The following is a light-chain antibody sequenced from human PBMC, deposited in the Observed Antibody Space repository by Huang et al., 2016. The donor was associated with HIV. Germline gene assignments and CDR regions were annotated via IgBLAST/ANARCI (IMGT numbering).Light chain of an antibody. J-gene: IGKJ4*01. CDR3: QQRSNWPPLT. CDR2: DAS. V-gene: IGKV3-11*01. Sequence: ETILTQSPATFSLSPGERATLSCRASQTVSSFLAWYQQKPGQAPRILIYDASNRATGIPARFSGSGSGTDFTLTISNGEPEDSAVYYCQQRSNWPPLTFGGGTKVEIK. CDR1: QTVSSF.